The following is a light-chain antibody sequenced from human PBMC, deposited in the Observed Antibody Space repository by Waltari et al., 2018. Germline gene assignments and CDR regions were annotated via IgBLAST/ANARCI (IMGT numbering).Light chain of an antibody. Sequence: QSALTQPDPVSGSPGQSIIISCTGGSSDVGRYNYVAWYQKHPGKAPKVMIFDVNRRPSGVSDRFSGSKSGNTASLTISGLQAEYEGDYYCSSYTTSSTVVFGGGTKLTVL. J-gene: IGLJ2*01. CDR2: DVN. CDR1: SSDVGRYNY. CDR3: SSYTTSSTVV. V-gene: IGLV2-14*03.